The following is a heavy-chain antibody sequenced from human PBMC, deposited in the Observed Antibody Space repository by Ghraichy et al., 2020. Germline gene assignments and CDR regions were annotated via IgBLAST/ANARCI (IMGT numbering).Heavy chain of an antibody. V-gene: IGHV4-4*07. CDR2: IYTSGST. Sequence: SETLSLTCTVSGGSISSYYWSWIRQPAGKGLEWIGRIYTSGSTNYNPSLKSRVTMSVDTSKNQFSLKRSSVTAADTAVYYCARDLSYGDYELDYFDYWGQGTLVTVSS. CDR1: GGSISSYY. CDR3: ARDLSYGDYELDYFDY. J-gene: IGHJ4*02. D-gene: IGHD4-17*01.